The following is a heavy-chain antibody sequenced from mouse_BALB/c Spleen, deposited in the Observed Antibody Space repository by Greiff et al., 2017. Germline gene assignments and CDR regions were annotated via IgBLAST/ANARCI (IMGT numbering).Heavy chain of an antibody. Sequence: QVQLKQSGPGLVAPSQSLSITCTVSGFSLTSYGVHWVRQPPGKGLEWLGVIWAGGSTNYNSALMSRLSISKDNSKSQVFLKMNSLQTDDTAMYYCARGGHGNCFAYWGQGTLVTVSA. D-gene: IGHD2-1*01. CDR1: GFSLTSYG. J-gene: IGHJ3*01. CDR2: IWAGGST. CDR3: ARGGHGNCFAY. V-gene: IGHV2-9*02.